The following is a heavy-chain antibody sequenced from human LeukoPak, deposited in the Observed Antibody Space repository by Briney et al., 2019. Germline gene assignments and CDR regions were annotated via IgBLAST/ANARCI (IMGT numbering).Heavy chain of an antibody. CDR1: GFTVSSNY. V-gene: IGHV3-66*01. Sequence: GGSLRLSCAASGFTVSSNYMSWVRQAPGKGLEWVSVIYSGGSTYYADSVKGRFTISRDNSKSTLYLQMNSLRAEDTAVYYCARDPSIAAAGTLSGRDYWGQGTLVTVSS. CDR3: ARDPSIAAAGTLSGRDY. CDR2: IYSGGST. D-gene: IGHD6-13*01. J-gene: IGHJ4*02.